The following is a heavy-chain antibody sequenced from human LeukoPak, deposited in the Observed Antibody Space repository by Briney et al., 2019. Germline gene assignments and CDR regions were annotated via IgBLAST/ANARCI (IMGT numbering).Heavy chain of an antibody. CDR2: IIPIIGTA. V-gene: IGHV1-69*05. D-gene: IGHD3-9*01. Sequence: ASVKVSCKASGGAFSSYAISWVRQAPGQGLEWMGGIIPIIGTANYAQKFQGRVTITTDESTSTAYMELSSLRSEDTAVYYCARGRVLRYFDWAVGFDPWGQGTLVTVSS. CDR1: GGAFSSYA. CDR3: ARGRVLRYFDWAVGFDP. J-gene: IGHJ5*02.